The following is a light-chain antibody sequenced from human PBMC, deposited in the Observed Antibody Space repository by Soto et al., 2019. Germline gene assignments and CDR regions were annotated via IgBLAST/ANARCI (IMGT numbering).Light chain of an antibody. CDR2: LGS. V-gene: IGKV2-28*01. Sequence: DIVMTQSPLSLPVTPGEPASISCRSSQSLLHSNGYNYLDWYLQKRGQSPQLLIYLGSNRASGGPDRFSGSGSGTDFTLKISRVEAEDVGVYYCMQALQTPFTFGPGTKVDIK. CDR1: QSLLHSNGYNY. CDR3: MQALQTPFT. J-gene: IGKJ3*01.